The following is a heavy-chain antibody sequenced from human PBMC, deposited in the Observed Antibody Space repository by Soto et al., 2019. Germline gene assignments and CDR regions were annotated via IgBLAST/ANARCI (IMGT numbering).Heavy chain of an antibody. Sequence: QVQLQESGPGLVKPSQTLSLTCPVSGGSINSGGYYWSWIRQHPGKGLEWMGYIYYTGSTYYNPSLKSRVTISVDTSKNQFSLKLRSVTAADTAVYYCARMVVTNTIDAFDIWGQGTMVTVSS. CDR1: GGSINSGGYY. CDR2: IYYTGST. D-gene: IGHD2-21*02. J-gene: IGHJ3*02. V-gene: IGHV4-31*03. CDR3: ARMVVTNTIDAFDI.